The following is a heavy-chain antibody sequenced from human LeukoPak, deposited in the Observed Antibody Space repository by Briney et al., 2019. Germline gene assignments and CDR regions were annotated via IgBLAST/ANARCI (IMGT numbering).Heavy chain of an antibody. J-gene: IGHJ4*02. Sequence: ASVKVSCKASVYIFTSYGINWVRQAPGQGLARMGWISAYNGNTNYAQKLQGRVTMTTDTSTSTAYMELRSLRSDDTAVYYCARVIAHGPFDYWGQGTLVTVSS. CDR3: ARVIAHGPFDY. CDR2: ISAYNGNT. D-gene: IGHD2/OR15-2a*01. CDR1: VYIFTSYG. V-gene: IGHV1-18*04.